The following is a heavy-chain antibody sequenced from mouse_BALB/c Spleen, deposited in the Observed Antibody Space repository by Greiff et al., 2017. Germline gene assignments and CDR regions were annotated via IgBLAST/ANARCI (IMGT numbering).Heavy chain of an antibody. CDR2: ISSGSSTI. CDR1: GFTFSSFG. Sequence: EVMLVESGGGLVQPGGSRKLSCAASGFTFSSFGMHWVRQAPEKGLEWVAYISSGSSTIYYADTVKGRFTISRDNPKNTLFLQMTSLRSEDTAMYYCARSFCYDYVYYAMDYWGQGTSVTVSS. J-gene: IGHJ4*01. CDR3: ARSFCYDYVYYAMDY. D-gene: IGHD2-4*01. V-gene: IGHV5-17*02.